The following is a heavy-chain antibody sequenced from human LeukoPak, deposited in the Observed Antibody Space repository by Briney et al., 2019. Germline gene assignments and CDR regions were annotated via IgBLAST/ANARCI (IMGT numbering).Heavy chain of an antibody. Sequence: PSETLSLTCTVSGGSISSYYWSWIRQPAGKGLEWIGRIYSSGSTNHNPSLKSRVTMSVDTSKNQFSLKLSSVTAADTAVYYCARDPGDSSGWRTYYFDYWGQGTLVTVSS. CDR2: IYSSGST. V-gene: IGHV4-4*07. CDR1: GGSISSYY. D-gene: IGHD6-19*01. J-gene: IGHJ4*02. CDR3: ARDPGDSSGWRTYYFDY.